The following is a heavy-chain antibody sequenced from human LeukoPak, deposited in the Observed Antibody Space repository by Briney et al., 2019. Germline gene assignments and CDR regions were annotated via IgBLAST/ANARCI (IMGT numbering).Heavy chain of an antibody. J-gene: IGHJ4*02. CDR3: ATDRRGSNDY. D-gene: IGHD3-10*01. Sequence: LAGRSLRLSCVASGFTFSSYWMTWVRQAPGKGLEWVANMRQDGNEKYYVDSVRGRFTISRDNAKNSLYLQMNSLRAEDTAVYYCATDRRGSNDYWGQGTLVTVSS. CDR1: GFTFSSYW. V-gene: IGHV3-7*01. CDR2: MRQDGNEK.